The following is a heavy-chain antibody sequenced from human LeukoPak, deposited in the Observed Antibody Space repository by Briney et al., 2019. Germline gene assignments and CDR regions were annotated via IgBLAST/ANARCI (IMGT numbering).Heavy chain of an antibody. CDR3: ARDWAAVTISWFDP. V-gene: IGHV3-30-3*01. J-gene: IGHJ5*02. D-gene: IGHD4-17*01. CDR2: ISYDGSNK. Sequence: PGGSLRLSCAVSGITFSSYAMHWVRQAPGKGLEWVAVISYDGSNKYYADSVKGRFTISRDNSKNTLYLQMNSLRAEDTAVYYCARDWAAVTISWFDPWGQGTLVTVSS. CDR1: GITFSSYA.